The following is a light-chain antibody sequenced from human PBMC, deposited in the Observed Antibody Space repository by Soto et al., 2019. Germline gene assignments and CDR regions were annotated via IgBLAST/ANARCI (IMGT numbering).Light chain of an antibody. V-gene: IGLV2-23*02. Sequence: QSVLTQPGSVSGSPGQSITISCTGTTSDVGTYKFVSWYQQHPGIAPKLMIYEVSERPSGVSNRFSGSKSGNTASLTISGLQAEDVADYYCCSHAGSHVIFGGGTKLTVL. J-gene: IGLJ2*01. CDR3: CSHAGSHVI. CDR1: TSDVGTYKF. CDR2: EVS.